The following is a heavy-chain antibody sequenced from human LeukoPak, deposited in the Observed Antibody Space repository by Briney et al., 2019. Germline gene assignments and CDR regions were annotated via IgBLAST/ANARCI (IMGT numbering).Heavy chain of an antibody. CDR1: GFTFSSHT. CDR2: ISSSGSTI. Sequence: PGGSLRLSCAASGFTFSSHTMNWVRQAPGKGLEWVSYISSSGSTIYYADSVKGRFTISRDNAKNSLYLQMNSLRVEDTAVYYCARSAGTWFDPWGQGTLVTVSS. CDR3: ARSAGTWFDP. V-gene: IGHV3-48*04. D-gene: IGHD1-1*01. J-gene: IGHJ5*02.